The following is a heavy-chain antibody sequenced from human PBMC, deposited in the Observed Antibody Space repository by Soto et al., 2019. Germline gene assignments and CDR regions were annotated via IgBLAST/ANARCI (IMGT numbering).Heavy chain of an antibody. D-gene: IGHD3-22*01. CDR1: GYTFTSYG. CDR2: ISAYNGNT. CDR3: ARVPQSVGVNYYDSSGYPDY. J-gene: IGHJ4*02. V-gene: IGHV1-18*01. Sequence: RASVKVSCKASGYTFTSYGISWVRQAPGQGLEWMGWISAYNGNTNYAQKLQGRVTMTTDTSTSTAYMELRSLRSDDTAVYYCARVPQSVGVNYYDSSGYPDYWGQGTLVTVSS.